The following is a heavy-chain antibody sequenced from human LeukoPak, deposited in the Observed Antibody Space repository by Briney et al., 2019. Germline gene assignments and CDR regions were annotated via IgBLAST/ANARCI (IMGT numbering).Heavy chain of an antibody. D-gene: IGHD4-17*01. CDR1: GFTFSDYY. V-gene: IGHV3-11*01. Sequence: NPGGSLRLSCAASGFTFSDYYMSWIRQAPGKGLEWVSYISSSGSTTYYADSVKGRFTISRDNAKSSLYLQMNSLRAEDTAVYYCASSSGDYGDYNWFDPWGQGTLVTVSS. CDR3: ASSSGDYGDYNWFDP. CDR2: ISSSGSTT. J-gene: IGHJ5*02.